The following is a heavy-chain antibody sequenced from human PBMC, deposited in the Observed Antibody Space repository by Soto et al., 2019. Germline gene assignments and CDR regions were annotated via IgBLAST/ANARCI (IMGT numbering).Heavy chain of an antibody. J-gene: IGHJ5*02. V-gene: IGHV5-10-1*01. CDR1: GYSFTSYW. CDR2: IDPSDSYT. CDR3: ARQIGVVPAAMPNWFDP. Sequence: PGESLKISCKGSGYSFTSYWISWVRQMPGKGLEWMGRIDPSDSYTNYSPSFQGHVTISADKSISTAYLQWSSLKASDTAMYYCARQIGVVPAAMPNWFDPWGQGTLVTVSS. D-gene: IGHD2-2*01.